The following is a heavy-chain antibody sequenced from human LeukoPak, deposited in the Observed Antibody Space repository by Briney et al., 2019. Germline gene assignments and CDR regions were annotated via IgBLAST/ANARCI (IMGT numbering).Heavy chain of an antibody. CDR1: GLTFSSYA. Sequence: GGSLRLSCAASGLTFSSYAMSWVRQAPGKGLEWVSYISSSSSTIYYADSVKGRFTISRDNAKNSLYLQMNSLRAEDTAVYYCARKGSLWFGELLFPYYFDYWGQGTLVTVSS. CDR2: ISSSSSTI. J-gene: IGHJ4*02. D-gene: IGHD3-10*01. V-gene: IGHV3-48*04. CDR3: ARKGSLWFGELLFPYYFDY.